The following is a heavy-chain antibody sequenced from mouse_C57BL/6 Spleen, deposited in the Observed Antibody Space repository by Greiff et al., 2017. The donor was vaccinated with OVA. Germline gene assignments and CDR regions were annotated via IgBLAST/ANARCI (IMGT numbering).Heavy chain of an antibody. Sequence: EVKLQESGPGLVKPSQSLSLTCSVTGYSITSGYYWNWIRQFPGNKLEWMGYISYDGSNNYNPSLKNRISITRDTSKNQFFLKLNSVTTEDTATYYCARDEDWDGAMDYWGQGTSVTVSS. D-gene: IGHD4-1*01. CDR1: GYSITSGYY. CDR2: ISYDGSN. V-gene: IGHV3-6*01. J-gene: IGHJ4*01. CDR3: ARDEDWDGAMDY.